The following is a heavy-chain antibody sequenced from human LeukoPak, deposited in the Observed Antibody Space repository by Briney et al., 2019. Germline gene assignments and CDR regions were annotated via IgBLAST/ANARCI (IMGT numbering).Heavy chain of an antibody. D-gene: IGHD6-19*01. CDR1: GFTFSSYW. CDR3: ARVLKQWLVGIDYFDY. Sequence: GGSLRLSCAASGFTFSSYWMHWVRQAPGKGLVWVSRINSDGSSTSCADSVKGRFTISRDNAKNTLYLQMNSLRAEDTAVYYCARVLKQWLVGIDYFDYWGQGTLVTVSS. CDR2: INSDGSST. J-gene: IGHJ4*02. V-gene: IGHV3-74*01.